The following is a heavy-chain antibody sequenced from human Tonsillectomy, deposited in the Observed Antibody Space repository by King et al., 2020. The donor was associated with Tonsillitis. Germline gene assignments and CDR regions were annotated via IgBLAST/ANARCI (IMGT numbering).Heavy chain of an antibody. D-gene: IGHD3-22*01. Sequence: VQLQQWGAGLLKPSETLSLTCAVYGGSFSGYYWSWIRQPPGKGLEWIGEINHSGSTNYNPSLKSRVTMSVDTSKNQFSLKMSSVTAADTAVYYCARGSDSSGYYSDFDYWGQGTLVTVSS. CDR1: GGSFSGYY. J-gene: IGHJ4*02. CDR3: ARGSDSSGYYSDFDY. CDR2: INHSGST. V-gene: IGHV4-34*01.